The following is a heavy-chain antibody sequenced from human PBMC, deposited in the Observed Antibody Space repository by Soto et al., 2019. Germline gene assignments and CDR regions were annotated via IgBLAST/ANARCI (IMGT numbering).Heavy chain of an antibody. Sequence: QVQLVESGGGLVQPGRSLRLSCAASGFTFSSYGMHWVRQAPGKGLEWVAVIWYDGSNKYYADSVKGRFTISRDNSRNTLYLQMNRLRAEDTAVYYCEREIGVRGVIPVGARYGMDVWGQGTTVTVSS. CDR3: EREIGVRGVIPVGARYGMDV. J-gene: IGHJ6*02. V-gene: IGHV3-33*01. CDR2: IWYDGSNK. D-gene: IGHD3-10*01. CDR1: GFTFSSYG.